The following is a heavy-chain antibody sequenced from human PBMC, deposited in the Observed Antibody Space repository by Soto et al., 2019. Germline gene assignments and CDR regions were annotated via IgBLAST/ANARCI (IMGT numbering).Heavy chain of an antibody. Sequence: QVQVQESGPGLVKPSETLSLSCTVSGDSIRSHYWSWIRQPPGKGLEWIGYMYYSGSTNYHPSLKSRVTISVDTSKNQFSLKLSSVTAADTAVYYCARGGYYGPNDYWGQGTLVTVSS. J-gene: IGHJ4*01. CDR3: ARGGYYGPNDY. CDR1: GDSIRSHY. D-gene: IGHD3-10*01. CDR2: MYYSGST. V-gene: IGHV4-59*11.